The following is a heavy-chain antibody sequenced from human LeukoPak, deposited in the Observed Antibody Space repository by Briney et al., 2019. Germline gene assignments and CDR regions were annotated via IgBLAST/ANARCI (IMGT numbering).Heavy chain of an antibody. CDR3: ARDFWRGYYHALDI. CDR2: IYYSGST. Sequence: SETLSLTCTVSGGSISSGGYYWNWIRQPPGKGLEWIGSIYYSGSTNYNPSLKSRVTVSIDTSKNQFSLKLSSVTAVDTAVYYCARDFWRGYYHALDIWGQGTMVTVSS. J-gene: IGHJ3*02. V-gene: IGHV4-61*08. CDR1: GGSISSGGYY. D-gene: IGHD3-3*01.